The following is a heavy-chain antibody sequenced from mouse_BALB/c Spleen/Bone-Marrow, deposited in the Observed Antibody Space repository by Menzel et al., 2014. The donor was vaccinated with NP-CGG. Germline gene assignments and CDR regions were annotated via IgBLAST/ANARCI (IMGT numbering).Heavy chain of an antibody. J-gene: IGHJ2*01. Sequence: EVQLVESGGGLVQPGGSLKLSCAASGFTFSSYGMSWVRQTPDKRLELVATINSNGGSTYYPDSVKGRFTISRDNAKNTLDLQMSSLKSEDTAMYYCARDYYGSSDYWGQGTTLTVSS. CDR3: ARDYYGSSDY. CDR1: GFTFSSYG. CDR2: INSNGGST. D-gene: IGHD1-1*01. V-gene: IGHV5-6-3*01.